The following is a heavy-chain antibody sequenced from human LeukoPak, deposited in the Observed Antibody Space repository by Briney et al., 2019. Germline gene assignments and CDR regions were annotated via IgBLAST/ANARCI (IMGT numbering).Heavy chain of an antibody. J-gene: IGHJ4*02. D-gene: IGHD3-10*01. CDR3: AKDRGITTVDYFDY. CDR1: GLTFDDYT. Sequence: GGSLRLSCGASGLTFDDYTMHWVRQAPGKGLEWVSLISWDGGSTYYADSVKGRFTISRDNSKNSLYLQMNSLRTEDTALYYCAKDRGITTVDYFDYWGQGTLVTVSS. V-gene: IGHV3-43*01. CDR2: ISWDGGST.